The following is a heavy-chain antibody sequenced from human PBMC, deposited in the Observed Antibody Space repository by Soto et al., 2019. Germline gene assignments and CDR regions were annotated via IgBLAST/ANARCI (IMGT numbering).Heavy chain of an antibody. CDR1: GFTFRTYA. CDR3: AKNRGSGSPYYYNMEV. CDR2: ISGSTGKT. V-gene: IGHV3-23*01. J-gene: IGHJ6*02. D-gene: IGHD3-10*01. Sequence: GESLKISCAASGFTFRTYAVSWVRQAPGKGLEWVSVISGSTGKTYYADSVKGRFTISRDNSKNTLSLQMNSLRGEDTAVYFCAKNRGSGSPYYYNMEVWGQGTMDTVSS.